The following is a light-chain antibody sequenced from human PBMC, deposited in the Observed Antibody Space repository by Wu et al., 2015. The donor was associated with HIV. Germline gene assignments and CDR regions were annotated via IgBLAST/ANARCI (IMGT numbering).Light chain of an antibody. CDR1: QSVSSY. CDR2: DAS. CDR3: QQRSNWPLT. V-gene: IGKV3-11*01. J-gene: IGKJ5*01. Sequence: EIVLTQSPATLSLSPGERATLSCRASQSVSSYLAWYQQKPGQAPRLLIYDASNRATGIPARFSGSGSETDFTLTISSLEPEDFAIYYCQQRSNWPLTFGRGTRLEIK.